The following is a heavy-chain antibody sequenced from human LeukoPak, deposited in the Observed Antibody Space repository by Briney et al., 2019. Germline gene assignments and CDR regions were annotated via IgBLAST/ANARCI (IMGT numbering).Heavy chain of an antibody. CDR3: AKAGQWLARIDFDY. Sequence: PGGSLRLSCAASGFTFSSYAMSWVRQAPGKGLEWVSAISGSGGSTYYADSVKGRFTISRDNSKDTLYLQMNSPRAEDTAVYYCAKAGQWLARIDFDYWGQGTLVTVSS. J-gene: IGHJ4*02. V-gene: IGHV3-23*01. CDR1: GFTFSSYA. D-gene: IGHD6-19*01. CDR2: ISGSGGST.